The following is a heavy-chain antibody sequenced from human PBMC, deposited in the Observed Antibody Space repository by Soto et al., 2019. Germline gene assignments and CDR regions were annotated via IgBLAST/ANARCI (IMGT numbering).Heavy chain of an antibody. D-gene: IGHD1-26*01. V-gene: IGHV1-69*06. CDR2: VVPMYDSV. Sequence: QVQLVQSGAEVKKPGASVKVSCEASGGTFNSYTINLVRQAPGRGLEWVGQVVPMYDSVNYAENFQGRVTITADKSTKTAYMELTSLRSEDTALYFCASWRSYSGSYCFDYWGQGTLVTVSS. J-gene: IGHJ4*02. CDR3: ASWRSYSGSYCFDY. CDR1: GGTFNSYT.